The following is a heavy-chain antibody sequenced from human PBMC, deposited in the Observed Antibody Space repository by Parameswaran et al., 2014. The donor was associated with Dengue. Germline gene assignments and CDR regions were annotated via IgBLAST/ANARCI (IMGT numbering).Heavy chain of an antibody. CDR2: IRSKAYGGTT. V-gene: IGHV3-49*01. D-gene: IGHD2-15*01. J-gene: IGHJ1*01. Sequence: WIRQPPGKGLEWVGFIRSKAYGGTTEYTASVKGRFTISRDDSKSIAYLQMNSLKSEDTAVYYCARGDSCSEGNCYSDDFFQYWGRGTLVTVSS. CDR3: ARGDSCSEGNCYSDDFFQY.